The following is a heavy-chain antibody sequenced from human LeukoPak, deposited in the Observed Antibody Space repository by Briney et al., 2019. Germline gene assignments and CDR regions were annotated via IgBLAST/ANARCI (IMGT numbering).Heavy chain of an antibody. CDR3: ARTYYYDSSGYYDY. J-gene: IGHJ4*02. CDR1: GYSSTSYW. CDR2: IYPGDSDT. Sequence: GESLQISCKGSGYSSTSYWIGWVRQMPGKGLEWMGIIYPGDSDTRYSPSFQGQVTISADKSISTAYLQWSSLKASDTAMYYCARTYYYDSSGYYDYWGQGTLVTVSS. V-gene: IGHV5-51*01. D-gene: IGHD3-22*01.